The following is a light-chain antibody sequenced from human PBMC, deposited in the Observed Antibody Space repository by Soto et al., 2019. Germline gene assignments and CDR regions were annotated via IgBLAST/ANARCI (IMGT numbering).Light chain of an antibody. J-gene: IGKJ5*01. CDR1: QSVSSSY. V-gene: IGKV3D-20*01. CDR3: QQYGSSPIT. Sequence: DIVLTQSPATLSLSPGERATLSCGASQSVSSSYLAWYQQKPGLAPRLLIYDASSRATGIPDRFSGSGSGTDFTLTISRLEPEDFAMYYCQQYGSSPITFGQGTRLDIK. CDR2: DAS.